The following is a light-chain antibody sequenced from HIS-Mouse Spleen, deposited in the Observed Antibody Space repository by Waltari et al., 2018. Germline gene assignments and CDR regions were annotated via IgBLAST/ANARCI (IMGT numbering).Light chain of an antibody. CDR2: DVS. CDR3: CSYAGSYTWV. Sequence: QSALTQPRSVSVSPGQSVTISCTGTSSDVGGYNYVSWYQQHPGKAPKLMIYDVSKRPSGVPDRFSGSKSGNTASLTISGLQADDEADYYCCSYAGSYTWVFGGGTKLTVL. J-gene: IGLJ3*02. CDR1: SSDVGGYNY. V-gene: IGLV2-11*01.